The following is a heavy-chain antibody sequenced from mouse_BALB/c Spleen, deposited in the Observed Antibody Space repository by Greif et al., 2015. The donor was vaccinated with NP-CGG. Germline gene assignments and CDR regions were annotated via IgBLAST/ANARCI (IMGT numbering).Heavy chain of an antibody. Sequence: EVMLVESGAELVRPGALVKLSCKASGFNIKDYYMHWVKQRPEQGLEWIGWIDPENGNTIYDPKFQGKASITADTSSNTAYLQLSSLTPEDTAVYYCALGTPWFAYWGQGTLVTVSA. J-gene: IGHJ3*01. D-gene: IGHD3-3*01. V-gene: IGHV14-1*02. CDR1: GFNIKDYY. CDR2: IDPENGNT. CDR3: ALGTPWFAY.